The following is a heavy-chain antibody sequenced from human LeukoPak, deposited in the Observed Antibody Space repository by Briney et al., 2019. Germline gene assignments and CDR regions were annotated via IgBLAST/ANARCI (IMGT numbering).Heavy chain of an antibody. Sequence: GRSLRLSCEASGFTFIGYGMHWVRQAPGKGLEWVAGISYDGSNQYYTDSVKGRFTISRDNSKNTLYLQMNSLRPEDTAVYYCAKPRGGDSWAFDFWGQETMVTVSS. CDR2: ISYDGSNQ. J-gene: IGHJ3*01. CDR1: GFTFIGYG. V-gene: IGHV3-30*18. CDR3: AKPRGGDSWAFDF. D-gene: IGHD2-21*02.